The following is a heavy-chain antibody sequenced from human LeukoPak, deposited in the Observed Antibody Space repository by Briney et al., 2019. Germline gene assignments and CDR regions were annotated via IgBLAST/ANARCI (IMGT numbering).Heavy chain of an antibody. V-gene: IGHV3-66*01. J-gene: IGHJ4*02. CDR1: GFTFSSYG. CDR2: IYSGGST. CDR3: ARLRYFAYYVDY. D-gene: IGHD3-9*01. Sequence: GGTLRLSCAASGFTFSSYGMSWVRQAPGKGLEWVSVIYSGGSTYYADSVKGRFTISRDNSKNTLYLQMNSLRAEDTAVYYCARLRYFAYYVDYWGQGTLVTVSS.